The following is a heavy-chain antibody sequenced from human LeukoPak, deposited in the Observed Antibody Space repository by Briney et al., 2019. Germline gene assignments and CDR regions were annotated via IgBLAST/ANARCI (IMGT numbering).Heavy chain of an antibody. CDR1: DGSISSYY. J-gene: IGHJ2*01. V-gene: IGHV4-59*01. Sequence: SETLSLTCTVSDGSISSYYWNGIRQPPGKGLEWIGYIFYSGSTNYNPSLKSRVTISIDTSKNQFSLKLSAVTAADTAVYYCARGGLAALGPVDLWGRGTLVSVSS. CDR2: IFYSGST. D-gene: IGHD3/OR15-3a*01. CDR3: ARGGLAALGPVDL.